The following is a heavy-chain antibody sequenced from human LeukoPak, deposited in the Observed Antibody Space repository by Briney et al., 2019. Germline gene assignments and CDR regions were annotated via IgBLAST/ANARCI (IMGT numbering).Heavy chain of an antibody. V-gene: IGHV1-46*01. CDR2: INPSGGST. Sequence: ASVKVSCKVSGYTSPFYGITWVRQAPGQGLEWMGIINPSGGSTSYAQKFQGRVTMTRDTSTSTVYMELSSLRSEDTAVYYCARDYPSNYMDVWGKGTTVTVSS. J-gene: IGHJ6*03. D-gene: IGHD3-16*02. CDR3: ARDYPSNYMDV. CDR1: GYTSPFYG.